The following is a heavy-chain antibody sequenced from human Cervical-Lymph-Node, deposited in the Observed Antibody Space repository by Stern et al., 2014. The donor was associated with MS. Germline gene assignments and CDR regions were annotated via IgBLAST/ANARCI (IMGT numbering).Heavy chain of an antibody. Sequence: EVQLVESGGGLVKPGESLRLSCAASGFIFSDHYMNWVRQAPGKGLEWVASISSSSVYIHYADSVEGRFTVSRDNAKDLVYLQMDSLRAEDTAVYYCARVSTRYDYGDLLDYWGQGTLVTVSS. CDR1: GFIFSDHY. CDR3: ARVSTRYDYGDLLDY. J-gene: IGHJ4*02. CDR2: ISSSSVYI. V-gene: IGHV3-21*04. D-gene: IGHD4/OR15-4a*01.